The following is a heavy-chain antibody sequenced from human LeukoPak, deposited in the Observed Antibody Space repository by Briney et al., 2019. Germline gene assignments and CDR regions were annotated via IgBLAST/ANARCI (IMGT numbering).Heavy chain of an antibody. Sequence: PGGSLRLSCAASGFTVSSNYMSWVRQAPGKGLEWVSVIYSGGSTDYADSVKGRFTISRDNSKNTLYLQMNSLRAEDTAVYYCARDGGYDSSGLGAFDIWGQGTMVTVSS. V-gene: IGHV3-53*01. J-gene: IGHJ3*02. CDR2: IYSGGST. D-gene: IGHD3-22*01. CDR3: ARDGGYDSSGLGAFDI. CDR1: GFTVSSNY.